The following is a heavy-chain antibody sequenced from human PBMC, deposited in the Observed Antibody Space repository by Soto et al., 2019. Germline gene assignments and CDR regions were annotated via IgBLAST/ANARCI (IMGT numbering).Heavy chain of an antibody. CDR1: GGSFSGYY. Sequence: QVQLQQWGAGLLKPSETLSLTCAVYGGSFSGYYWSWIRQPPGKGLEWMGEISHSGSTNYNPSLKSRVTISVDTSKNQFSLKLSSVTAADTAVYYCAREILGYCSGGSCYSSDWFDPWGQGTLVTVSS. CDR2: ISHSGST. J-gene: IGHJ5*02. CDR3: AREILGYCSGGSCYSSDWFDP. D-gene: IGHD2-15*01. V-gene: IGHV4-34*01.